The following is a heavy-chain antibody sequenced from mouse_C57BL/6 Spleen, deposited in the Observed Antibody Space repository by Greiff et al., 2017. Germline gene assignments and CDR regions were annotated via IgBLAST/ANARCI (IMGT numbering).Heavy chain of an antibody. J-gene: IGHJ2*01. CDR3: ARFDYGSRHYFDY. CDR2: IHPNSGST. V-gene: IGHV1-64*01. CDR1: GYTFTSYW. Sequence: QVHVKQSGAELVKPGASVKLSCKASGYTFTSYWMHWVKQRPGQGLEWIGMIHPNSGSTNYNEKFKSKATLTVDKSSSTAYMQLSSLTSEDSAVYYCARFDYGSRHYFDYWGQGTTLTVSS. D-gene: IGHD1-1*01.